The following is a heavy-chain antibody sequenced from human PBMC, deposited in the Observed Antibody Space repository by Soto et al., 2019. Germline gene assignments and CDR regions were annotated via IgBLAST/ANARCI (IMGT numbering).Heavy chain of an antibody. CDR1: GYSFTSYW. V-gene: IGHV5-51*01. CDR2: IYPGDSDT. Sequence: GESLKISCNGSGYSFTSYWIGWVRQMPGKGPEWMGIIYPGDSDTRYSPSFQGQVTISADKSISTAYLQWSSLKASDTAMYYCARSAIVVERGGAFDIWGQGTMVTVSS. J-gene: IGHJ3*02. D-gene: IGHD3-22*01. CDR3: ARSAIVVERGGAFDI.